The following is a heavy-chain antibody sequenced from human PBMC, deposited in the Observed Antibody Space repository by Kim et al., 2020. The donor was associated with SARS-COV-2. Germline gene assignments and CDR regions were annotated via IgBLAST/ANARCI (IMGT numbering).Heavy chain of an antibody. CDR3: ARDNARWGHYYYYGMDV. Sequence: GGSLRLSCAASGFTFSSYAMHWVRQAPGKGLEWVAVISYDGSNKYYVDSVKGRFTISRDNSKNTLYLQMNSLRAEDTAVYYCARDNARWGHYYYYGMDVWGQGTTVTVSS. CDR2: ISYDGSNK. CDR1: GFTFSSYA. D-gene: IGHD2-21*02. V-gene: IGHV3-30*04. J-gene: IGHJ6*02.